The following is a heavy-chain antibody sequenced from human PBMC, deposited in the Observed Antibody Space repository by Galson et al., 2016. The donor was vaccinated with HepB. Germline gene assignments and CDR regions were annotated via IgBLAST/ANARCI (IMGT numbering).Heavy chain of an antibody. CDR2: IIPASDTT. CDR1: GGTFRMYT. V-gene: IGHV1-69*13. CDR3: AIEPYGDYDYHFDL. Sequence: SVKVSCKASGGTFRMYTFNWVRQAPGQGLQWMGGIIPASDTTNYSPRFRDRLTITADEFGRTAYTELSSLRSDDTALYFCAIEPYGDYDYHFDLWGQGTLVTISP. D-gene: IGHD5-12*01. J-gene: IGHJ4*01.